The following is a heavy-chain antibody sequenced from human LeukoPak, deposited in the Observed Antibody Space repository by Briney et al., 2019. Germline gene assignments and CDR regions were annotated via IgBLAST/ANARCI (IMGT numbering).Heavy chain of an antibody. Sequence: PGGSLRLSCAASGLTFSSYAMSWVRQAPGKGVEWVSAISGSGGNTYYAGSVKGRFTISRDNSKSTLYLQMNSLRAEDTAVYYCAKLNLRPGDYWGQGTLVTVSS. J-gene: IGHJ4*02. CDR3: AKLNLRPGDY. CDR1: GLTFSSYA. V-gene: IGHV3-23*01. CDR2: ISGSGGNT. D-gene: IGHD5/OR15-5a*01.